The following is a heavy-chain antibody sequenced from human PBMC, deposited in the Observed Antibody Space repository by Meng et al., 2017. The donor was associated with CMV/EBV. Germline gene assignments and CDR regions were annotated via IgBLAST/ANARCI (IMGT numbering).Heavy chain of an antibody. V-gene: IGHV3-53*01. Sequence: GESLKISCAASGFSVTSRYMTWVRQAPGKGLEWVSFIRYDGSTSYTASVGGRFTISRDSSKNTVYLQMNSLRAEDTALYYCARACRQVSNCYLDSWGQGTQVTVSS. J-gene: IGHJ4*02. CDR1: GFSVTSRY. CDR3: ARACRQVSNCYLDS. CDR2: IRYDGST. D-gene: IGHD4-11*01.